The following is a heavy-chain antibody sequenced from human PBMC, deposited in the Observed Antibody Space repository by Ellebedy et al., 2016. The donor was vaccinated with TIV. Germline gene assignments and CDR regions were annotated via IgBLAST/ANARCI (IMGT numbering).Heavy chain of an antibody. J-gene: IGHJ4*02. D-gene: IGHD1-26*01. CDR2: INPSGGST. CDR3: ARDTAPLIVGAHFDY. CDR1: GYTFTSYY. V-gene: IGHV1-46*01. Sequence: ASVKVSCKASGYTFTSYYMHWVRQAPGQGLEWMGIINPSGGSTSYAQKFQGRVTMTRDTSTSTVYMELSSLRSEDTAVYYCARDTAPLIVGAHFDYWGQGTLVTVSS.